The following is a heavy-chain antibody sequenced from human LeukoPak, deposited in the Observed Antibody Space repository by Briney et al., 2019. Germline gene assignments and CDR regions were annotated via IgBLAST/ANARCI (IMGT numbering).Heavy chain of an antibody. Sequence: SDTLSLICTVSGGSLSSNSYYWGWIRQPPGQGLEWIAKIYHSGNTNYNPSLKSRVTISLDKSKNQFSLKLTSVTAADTALYCCARAGGGTYYFDFWGQGTLVTVSS. D-gene: IGHD1-26*01. J-gene: IGHJ4*02. CDR1: GGSLSSNSYY. CDR3: ARAGGGTYYFDF. CDR2: IYHSGNT. V-gene: IGHV4-39*07.